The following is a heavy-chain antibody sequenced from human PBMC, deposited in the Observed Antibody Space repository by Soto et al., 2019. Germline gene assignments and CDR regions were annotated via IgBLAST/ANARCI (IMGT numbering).Heavy chain of an antibody. CDR1: GYTFTDYY. Sequence: QLVQSGAEMRKPGASVKVSCKASGYTFTDYYIHWVRQAPGQGLEWMGWINPDSGSTNYAQKFQGRVTMTRDTSISTAYMELSGLTSDDTAVYYCARPKEMRVFGVAVGGSWFNPWGQGTLVTVSS. CDR3: ARPKEMRVFGVAVGGSWFNP. V-gene: IGHV1-2*02. J-gene: IGHJ5*02. D-gene: IGHD3-3*01. CDR2: INPDSGST.